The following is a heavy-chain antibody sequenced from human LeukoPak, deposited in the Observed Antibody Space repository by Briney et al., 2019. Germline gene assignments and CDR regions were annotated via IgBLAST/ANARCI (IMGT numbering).Heavy chain of an antibody. V-gene: IGHV5-51*01. CDR2: IYPGDSDT. CDR3: ARSPIVQRGYDFDY. J-gene: IGHJ4*02. D-gene: IGHD2/OR15-2a*01. Sequence: WVRQMPGKGLEWMGIIYPGDSDTRYSPSFQGQVTISADKSISTAYLQWSSLKASDTAMYYCARSPIVQRGYDFDYWGQGTLVTVSS.